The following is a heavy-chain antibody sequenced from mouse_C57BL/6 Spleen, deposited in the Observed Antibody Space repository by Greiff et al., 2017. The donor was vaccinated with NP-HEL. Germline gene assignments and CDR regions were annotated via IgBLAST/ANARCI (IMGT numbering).Heavy chain of an antibody. Sequence: VQLQQSGPELVKPGASVKMSCKASGYTFTDYNMHWVKQSHGKSLEWIGYINPNNGGTSYNQKFKGKATWTVNKSSSTAYMELRSLTSEDSAVYYCAREGIYYYGSSYLWGQGTTLTVSS. D-gene: IGHD1-1*01. CDR3: AREGIYYYGSSYL. J-gene: IGHJ2*01. V-gene: IGHV1-22*01. CDR2: INPNNGGT. CDR1: GYTFTDYN.